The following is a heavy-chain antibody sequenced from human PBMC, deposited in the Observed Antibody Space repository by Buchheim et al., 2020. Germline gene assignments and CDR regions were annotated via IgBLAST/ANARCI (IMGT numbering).Heavy chain of an antibody. J-gene: IGHJ4*02. CDR1: GYTFTGYY. CDR2: INPNSGGT. CDR3: AILNSGGQNTYGDYEDYFDY. V-gene: IGHV1-2*02. Sequence: QVQLVQSGAEVKKPGASVEVSCKASGYTFTGYYMHWVRQAPGQGLEWMGWINPNSGGTNYAQKFQGRVTMTRDTSISTAYMELSRLRSDDTAVYYCAILNSGGQNTYGDYEDYFDYWGQGTL. D-gene: IGHD4-17*01.